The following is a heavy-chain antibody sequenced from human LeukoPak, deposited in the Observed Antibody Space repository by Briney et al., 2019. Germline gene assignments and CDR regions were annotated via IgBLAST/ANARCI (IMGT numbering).Heavy chain of an antibody. Sequence: SETLSLTCTVSVGSISGAAYCSGWVRQPPGKGLDWIGSIYYTGTTYYSPSLQTRATLSFDTSKNQFSLKLTSVTAADTAVYFCATRPLAAGNNWLGPSGQGTLVTVSS. J-gene: IGHJ5*02. CDR1: VGSISGAAYC. V-gene: IGHV4-39*01. CDR3: ATRPLAAGNNWLGP. D-gene: IGHD6-13*01. CDR2: IYYTGTT.